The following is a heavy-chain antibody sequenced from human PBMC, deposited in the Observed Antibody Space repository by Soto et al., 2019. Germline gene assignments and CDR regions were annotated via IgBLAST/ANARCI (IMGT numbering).Heavy chain of an antibody. CDR3: ARGYSSSWYYYYYYGMDV. J-gene: IGHJ6*02. Sequence: QVQLQESGPGLVKPPETXXXTCTVSGGSXXXXXXSWIRQPPGKXLXXXXYIYYSGSTNYNPSLNSRVTISVDTSKNQFSLKLSSVTAADTAVYYCARGYSSSWYYYYYYGMDVWGQGTTVTVSS. CDR2: IYYSGST. D-gene: IGHD6-13*01. V-gene: IGHV4-59*01. CDR1: GGSXXXXX.